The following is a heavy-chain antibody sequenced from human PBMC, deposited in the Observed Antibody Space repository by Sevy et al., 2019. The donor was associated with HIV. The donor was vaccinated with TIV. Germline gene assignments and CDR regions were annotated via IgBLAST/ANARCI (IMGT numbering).Heavy chain of an antibody. Sequence: GGSLRLSCVASGFTFSSYSMNWVRQAPGKGLEWVSYISSSSDSSRTLYYADSVKGRFSISRDNAKNSVHLQMTSLRVEVTAVYYCARPDLSGWYFDFWGHGTLVTVSS. CDR1: GFTFSSYS. V-gene: IGHV3-48*01. CDR2: ISSSSDSSRTL. D-gene: IGHD6-19*01. CDR3: ARPDLSGWYFDF. J-gene: IGHJ4*01.